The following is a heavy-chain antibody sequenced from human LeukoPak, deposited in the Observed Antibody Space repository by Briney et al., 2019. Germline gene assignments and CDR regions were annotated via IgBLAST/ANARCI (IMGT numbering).Heavy chain of an antibody. Sequence: PSETLSLTCTVSGYSISSGYYWSWIRQPAGKGLEWIGRIYTSGSTNYNPSLKSRVTISVDTSKNQFSLKLSSVTAADTAVYYCARGEYYFDYWGQGTLVTASS. J-gene: IGHJ4*02. D-gene: IGHD3-10*01. V-gene: IGHV4-61*02. CDR1: GYSISSGYY. CDR3: ARGEYYFDY. CDR2: IYTSGST.